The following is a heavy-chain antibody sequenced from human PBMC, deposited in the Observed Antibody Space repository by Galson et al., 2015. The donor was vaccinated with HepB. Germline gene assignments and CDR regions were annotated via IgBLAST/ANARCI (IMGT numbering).Heavy chain of an antibody. D-gene: IGHD3-22*01. V-gene: IGHV1-46*01. CDR1: GYTFTSYY. CDR2: IKPSGGSI. CDR3: ARDQRPHGRYDSSGYYCLGAFDI. Sequence: SVKVSCKASGYTFTSYYMHWVRQAPGQGLEWMGIIKPSGGSISYAQKFQGRVTMTRDTSTSTVYMQLNSLRAEDTAVYYCARDQRPHGRYDSSGYYCLGAFDIWGQGTMVAVPS. J-gene: IGHJ3*02.